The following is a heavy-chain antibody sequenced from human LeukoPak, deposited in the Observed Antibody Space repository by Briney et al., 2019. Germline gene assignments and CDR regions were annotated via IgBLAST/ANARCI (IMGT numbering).Heavy chain of an antibody. Sequence: ASVNVSCTVSGYTLTELSMHWVRQAPGKGLEWMGGFDPEDGETIYAQKFQGRVTMTEDTSTDTAYMELSSLRSEDTAVYYCATPGPMSTGVGYWGQGTLVTVSS. J-gene: IGHJ4*02. V-gene: IGHV1-24*01. CDR1: GYTLTELS. CDR2: FDPEDGET. CDR3: ATPGPMSTGVGY. D-gene: IGHD3-16*01.